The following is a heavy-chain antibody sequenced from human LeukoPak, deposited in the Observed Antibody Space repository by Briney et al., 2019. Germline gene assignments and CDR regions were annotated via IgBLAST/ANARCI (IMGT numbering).Heavy chain of an antibody. CDR3: LLWAAAGDDAFDI. Sequence: GASVKVSCKASGYTFTSYDINGVRQATGQGLEWMGWMNPNSGNTGYAQKFQGRVTMTRNTSISTAYMELSSLRSEDTAVYYCLLWAAAGDDAFDIWGQGTMVTVSS. CDR2: MNPNSGNT. J-gene: IGHJ3*02. D-gene: IGHD6-13*01. CDR1: GYTFTSYD. V-gene: IGHV1-8*01.